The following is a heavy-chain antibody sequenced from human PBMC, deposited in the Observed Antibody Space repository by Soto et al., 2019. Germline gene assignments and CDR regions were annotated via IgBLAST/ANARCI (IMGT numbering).Heavy chain of an antibody. D-gene: IGHD2-2*01. CDR3: ARPLGYCRSTSCYATGGYFDY. V-gene: IGHV1-69*01. CDR1: GGTFSSYA. J-gene: IGHJ4*02. Sequence: QVQLVQSGAEVKKPGSSVKVSCKASGGTFSSYAISWVRQAPGQGLEWMGGSIPIFGTANYAQKFQGRVTITADESTSTAYMELRSLRSEDTAVYYCARPLGYCRSTSCYATGGYFDYWGQGTLVTVSS. CDR2: SIPIFGTA.